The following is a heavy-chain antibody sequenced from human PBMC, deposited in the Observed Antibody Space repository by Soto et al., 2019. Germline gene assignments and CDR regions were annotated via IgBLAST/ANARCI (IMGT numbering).Heavy chain of an antibody. Sequence: ASVKVSCKASGYTFTSYGISWVRQAPGQGLEWMGWISAYNGNTNYAQKLQGRVTMTTDTSTSTAYMELRSLRSDDPAVYYCAREDIVVVPAAMDYYYYYGMDVWGQGTTVTVSS. J-gene: IGHJ6*02. V-gene: IGHV1-18*01. CDR2: ISAYNGNT. CDR3: AREDIVVVPAAMDYYYYYGMDV. D-gene: IGHD2-2*01. CDR1: GYTFTSYG.